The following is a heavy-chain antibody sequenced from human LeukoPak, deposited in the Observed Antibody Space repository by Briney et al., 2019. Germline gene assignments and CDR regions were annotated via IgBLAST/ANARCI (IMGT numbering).Heavy chain of an antibody. CDR3: ARPNYYPDY. CDR1: GFTFSNYA. V-gene: IGHV3-7*01. J-gene: IGHJ4*02. Sequence: GGSLRLSCAASGFTFSNYAMSWVRQAPGKGLEWVASIKPDGGEKYYVDSVKGRFTISRDIAKNSLYLQMNSLRAEDTAVYYCARPNYYPDYWGQGTLVTVSS. D-gene: IGHD3-10*01. CDR2: IKPDGGEK.